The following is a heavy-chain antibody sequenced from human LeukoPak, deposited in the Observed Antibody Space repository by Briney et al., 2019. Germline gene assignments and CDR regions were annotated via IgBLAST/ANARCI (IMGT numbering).Heavy chain of an antibody. D-gene: IGHD4-23*01. V-gene: IGHV4-59*01. CDR1: GGSISNYY. CDR3: ARGSRNSVDY. Sequence: SETLSLTCTVSGGSISNYYWSWTRHPPGKGLEWIGYIYKSGNTNYNPSLKSRVTTSVDTPKNQFSLNLSSVTAADTAAYYCARGSRNSVDYWGQGTLVTVSS. J-gene: IGHJ4*02. CDR2: IYKSGNT.